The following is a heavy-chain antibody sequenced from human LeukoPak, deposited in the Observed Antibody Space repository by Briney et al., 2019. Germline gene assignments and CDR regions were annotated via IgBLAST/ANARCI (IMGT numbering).Heavy chain of an antibody. Sequence: ASVKVSCKASGGTFSSYALSWVRQAPGQGLEWMGGIIPIFGTANYAQKFQGRVTITTDESTSTAYMELSSLRSEDTAVYYCARVVPAAIGNWFDPWGQGTLVTVSS. J-gene: IGHJ5*02. CDR2: IIPIFGTA. CDR1: GGTFSSYA. D-gene: IGHD2-2*01. V-gene: IGHV1-69*05. CDR3: ARVVPAAIGNWFDP.